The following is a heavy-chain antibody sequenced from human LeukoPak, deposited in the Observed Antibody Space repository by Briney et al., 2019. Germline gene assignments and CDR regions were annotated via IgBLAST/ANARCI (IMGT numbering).Heavy chain of an antibody. J-gene: IGHJ6*02. CDR1: GFTFSSYE. Sequence: QSGGSLRLSCAASGFTFSSYEMNWVRQAPGKGLEWVSYISSSGSTIYHADSVKGRFTISRDNAKNSLYLQMNSLRAEDTAVYYCARCLTAIHYYYGMDVWGQGTTVTVSS. D-gene: IGHD2-21*02. V-gene: IGHV3-48*03. CDR2: ISSSGSTI. CDR3: ARCLTAIHYYYGMDV.